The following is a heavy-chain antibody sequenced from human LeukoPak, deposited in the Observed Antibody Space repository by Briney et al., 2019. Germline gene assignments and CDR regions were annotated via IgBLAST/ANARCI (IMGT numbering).Heavy chain of an antibody. CDR2: VSDRGRST. D-gene: IGHD3-16*01. J-gene: IGHJ4*02. Sequence: GESLRLSCAASGFTFSDSAMNWVRQAPGKGLEWVSVVSDRGRSTDYADSVKGRFTISRDNSRNTLSLQMNSLRAEDTAVYYCARDGGVSGDRSYFESWGQGTLVTVSS. CDR1: GFTFSDSA. V-gene: IGHV3-23*01. CDR3: ARDGGVSGDRSYFES.